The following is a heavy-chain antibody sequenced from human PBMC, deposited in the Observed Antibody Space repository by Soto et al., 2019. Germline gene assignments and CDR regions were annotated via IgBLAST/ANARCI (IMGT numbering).Heavy chain of an antibody. CDR2: ISAYNGNT. J-gene: IGHJ4*02. CDR3: AMGDGYGDLYYFDY. D-gene: IGHD4-17*01. CDR1: GYAFTSYG. V-gene: IGHV1-18*01. Sequence: ASVKVSCKASGYAFTSYGISWVRQAPGQGLEWMGWISAYNGNTNYAQKLQGRVTMTTDTSTSTAYMELRSLRSDDTAVYYCAMGDGYGDLYYFDYWGQGTLVTVSS.